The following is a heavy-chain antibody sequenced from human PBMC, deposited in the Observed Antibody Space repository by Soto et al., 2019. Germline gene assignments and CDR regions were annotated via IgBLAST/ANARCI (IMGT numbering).Heavy chain of an antibody. V-gene: IGHV1-18*01. J-gene: IGHJ2*01. CDR2: ISAYNGNT. CDR3: ARGVSVWSGYFDL. CDR1: GYTFTSYG. D-gene: IGHD2-8*02. Sequence: QVPLVQSGAAVKKPGASVKVSCKASGYTFTSYGIIWVRQAPGQGLEWMGWISAYNGNTNYARKLPGRVTMSTDASTSTGYMELRCLRSVDAAVYYCARGVSVWSGYFDLWGRGTLVTVSS.